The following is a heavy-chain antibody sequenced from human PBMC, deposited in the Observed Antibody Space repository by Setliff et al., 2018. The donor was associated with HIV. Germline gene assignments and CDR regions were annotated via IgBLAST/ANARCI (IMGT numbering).Heavy chain of an antibody. CDR1: GFTSSSYS. Sequence: PGGSLRLSCAASGFTSSSYSMNWVRQAPGKGLEWVSYISSSSSTIYYADSVKGRFTISRDNAKNSLYLQMNSLRAEDTAVYYCARSVIGYYYYGMDVWGQGTLVTVSS. D-gene: IGHD3-10*01. J-gene: IGHJ6*02. CDR2: ISSSSSTI. CDR3: ARSVIGYYYYGMDV. V-gene: IGHV3-48*01.